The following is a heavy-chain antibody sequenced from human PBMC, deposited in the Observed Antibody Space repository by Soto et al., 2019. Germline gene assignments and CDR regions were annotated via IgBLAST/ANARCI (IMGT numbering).Heavy chain of an antibody. Sequence: SETLSLTCTVSGGSISSSNYFWGWIRQPPGKGLEWIGSFYYTGSTYYNPSLKSRVTISVDTSKNQFYLKLSSVTAADTAVYYCAIRITIFGVVIIPYFDYWGQGTLVTVSS. CDR1: GGSISSSNYF. CDR3: AIRITIFGVVIIPYFDY. J-gene: IGHJ4*02. CDR2: FYYTGST. V-gene: IGHV4-39*01. D-gene: IGHD3-3*01.